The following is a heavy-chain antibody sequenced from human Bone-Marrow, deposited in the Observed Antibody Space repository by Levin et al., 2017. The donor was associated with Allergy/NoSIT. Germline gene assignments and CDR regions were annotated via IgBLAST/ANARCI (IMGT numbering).Heavy chain of an antibody. CDR1: GFTFSSYW. Sequence: GGSLRLSCAASGFTFSSYWMSWVRQAPGKGLEWVANIKQDGSEKYYVDSVKGRFTISRDNAKNSLYLQMNSLRAEDTAVYYCARVDRGWDYYGMDVWGQGTTVTVSS. V-gene: IGHV3-7*01. D-gene: IGHD6-19*01. CDR3: ARVDRGWDYYGMDV. CDR2: IKQDGSEK. J-gene: IGHJ6*02.